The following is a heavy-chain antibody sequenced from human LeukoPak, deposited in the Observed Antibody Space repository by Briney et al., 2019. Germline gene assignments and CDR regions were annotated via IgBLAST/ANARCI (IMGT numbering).Heavy chain of an antibody. D-gene: IGHD3-9*01. CDR3: ARVSSTGYYNFDF. J-gene: IGHJ4*02. V-gene: IGHV3-66*01. CDR2: IYSGGST. Sequence: GGSLRLSCAASGFTVSSNYMSWVRQAPGKGLEWVSVIYSGGSTYYADSVKGRFTISRDNSKSVLYLQMNCLRAEDTAVYYCARVSSTGYYNFDFWGQGTLVTVSS. CDR1: GFTVSSNY.